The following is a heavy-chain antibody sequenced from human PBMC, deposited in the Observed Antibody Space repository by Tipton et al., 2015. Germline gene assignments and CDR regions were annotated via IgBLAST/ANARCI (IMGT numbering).Heavy chain of an antibody. CDR3: ASLLLYGDYVHGLGY. D-gene: IGHD4-17*01. Sequence: LRLSCTVSGGSISSNSFHWDWIRQPPGKGLEWIGSIYYSGDMYYNPSLKSRVAMSVDTSNNHFSLRLTSLTASDTAVYYCASLLLYGDYVHGLGYWGRGTLVTVSS. V-gene: IGHV4-39*02. CDR1: GGSISSNSFH. CDR2: IYYSGDM. J-gene: IGHJ4*02.